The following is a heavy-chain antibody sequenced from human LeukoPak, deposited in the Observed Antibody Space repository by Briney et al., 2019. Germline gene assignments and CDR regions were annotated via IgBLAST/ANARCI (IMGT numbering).Heavy chain of an antibody. CDR1: GFTFSSYS. Sequence: KPGGTLTLACAASGFTFSSYSMNWIRQAPGKGLEWVSSISSSSSYIYYAVSVNGRFTISRENAKNSLYLQMNSLRAVDTAVYYCARESLNRMITFGGHPSGDAFDIWGQGTMVTVSS. J-gene: IGHJ3*02. V-gene: IGHV3-21*01. D-gene: IGHD3-16*01. CDR3: ARESLNRMITFGGHPSGDAFDI. CDR2: ISSSSSYI.